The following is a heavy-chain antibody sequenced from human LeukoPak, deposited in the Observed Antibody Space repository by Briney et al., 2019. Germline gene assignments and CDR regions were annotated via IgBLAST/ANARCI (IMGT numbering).Heavy chain of an antibody. CDR1: GGTFSSYA. Sequence: SVKVSCKASGGTFSSYAISWVQQAPGQGLEWMGRIIPIFGTANYAQKFQGRVTITTDESTSTAYMELSSLRSEDTAVYYCAREYSNWGANYYYYYMDVWGKGTTVTVSS. CDR3: AREYSNWGANYYYYYMDV. D-gene: IGHD4-11*01. CDR2: IIPIFGTA. V-gene: IGHV1-69*05. J-gene: IGHJ6*03.